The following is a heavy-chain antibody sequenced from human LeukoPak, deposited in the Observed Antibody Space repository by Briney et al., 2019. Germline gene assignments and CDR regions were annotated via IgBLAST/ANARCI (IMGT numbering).Heavy chain of an antibody. CDR2: IYYSGST. D-gene: IGHD5-18*01. V-gene: IGHV4-31*03. CDR1: GGSISSGGYY. CDR3: ARVGGYSYGDFDY. J-gene: IGHJ4*02. Sequence: SETLSLTCTVSGGSISSGGYYWSWIRQHPGQGLEWIGYIYYSGSTYYNPSLKSRVTISVDTSKNQFSLKLSSVTAADTAVYYCARVGGYSYGDFDYWGQGTLVTVSS.